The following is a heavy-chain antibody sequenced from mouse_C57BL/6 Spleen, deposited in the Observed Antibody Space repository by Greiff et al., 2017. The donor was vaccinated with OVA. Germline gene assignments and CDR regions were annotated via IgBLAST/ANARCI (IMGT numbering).Heavy chain of an antibody. J-gene: IGHJ1*03. CDR2: IDPSDSYT. D-gene: IGHD1-1*01. Sequence: VQLQQPGAELVMPGASVKLSCKASGYTFTSYWMHWVKQRPGQGLEWIGEIDPSDSYTNYNQKFKGKSTLTVDKSSSTAYMQLSSLTSEDSAVYYCASAYGSSPSYFDVWGTGTTVTVSS. V-gene: IGHV1-69*01. CDR3: ASAYGSSPSYFDV. CDR1: GYTFTSYW.